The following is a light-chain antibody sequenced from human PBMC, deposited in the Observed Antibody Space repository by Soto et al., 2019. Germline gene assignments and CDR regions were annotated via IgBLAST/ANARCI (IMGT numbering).Light chain of an antibody. Sequence: QSVLTQPPSVSGAPGQRVTISCTGSSANIGAGYDVHWYQQLPGTAPQLVINGKSRRPSGVPDRFAGSKSGPSASLAITGLQAEDEADYYCQSYESSLSVVFGGGTKVTVL. CDR2: GKS. CDR1: SANIGAGYD. V-gene: IGLV1-40*01. CDR3: QSYESSLSVV. J-gene: IGLJ2*01.